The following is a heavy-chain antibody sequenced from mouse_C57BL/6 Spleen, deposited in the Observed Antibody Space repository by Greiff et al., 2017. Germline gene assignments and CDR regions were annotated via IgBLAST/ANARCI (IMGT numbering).Heavy chain of an antibody. CDR2: IDPETGGT. CDR1: GYTFTDYE. D-gene: IGHD2-1*01. V-gene: IGHV1-15*01. CDR3: TRNYGNYGGFAY. Sequence: QVQLKESGAELVRPGASVTLSCKASGYTFTDYEMNWVKQTPVHGLEWIGAIDPETGGTAYNQKFKGKAILTADKSSSTAYMELRSLTSEDSAVYYCTRNYGNYGGFAYWGQGTLVTVSA. J-gene: IGHJ3*01.